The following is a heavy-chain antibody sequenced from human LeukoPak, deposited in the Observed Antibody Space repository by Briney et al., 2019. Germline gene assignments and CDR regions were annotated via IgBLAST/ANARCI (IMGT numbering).Heavy chain of an antibody. J-gene: IGHJ4*02. CDR3: ASLGDLIY. Sequence: PGGSLRLSCAASAFTFTDYDMPWVRQATGGGLAWVSSIGKAGHTYHAGSVNRRFTTYRENANNHFYIQMNSLRAGDTAVYFCASLGDLIYWGQGTLVTVSS. CDR2: IGKAGHT. CDR1: AFTFTDYD. D-gene: IGHD1-26*01. V-gene: IGHV3-13*01.